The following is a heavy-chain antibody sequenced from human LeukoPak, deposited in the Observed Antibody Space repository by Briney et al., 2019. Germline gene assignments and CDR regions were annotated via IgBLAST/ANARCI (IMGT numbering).Heavy chain of an antibody. Sequence: ASVKVSCKASGYTFTSYGISWVRQAPGQGLEWMGWISAYNGNTNYAQKFQGRVTMTRDTSISTAYMELSRLRSDDTAVYYCARLGSSGWCDYWGQGTLVTVSS. J-gene: IGHJ4*02. CDR3: ARLGSSGWCDY. V-gene: IGHV1-18*01. CDR2: ISAYNGNT. D-gene: IGHD6-19*01. CDR1: GYTFTSYG.